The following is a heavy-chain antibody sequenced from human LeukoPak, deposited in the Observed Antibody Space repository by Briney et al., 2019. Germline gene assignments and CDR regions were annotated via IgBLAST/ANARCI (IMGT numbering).Heavy chain of an antibody. J-gene: IGHJ4*02. CDR3: ARGPRDSSGYGGGTKDY. D-gene: IGHD3-22*01. Sequence: SETLSLTCAVYGGSFSGYYWSWVRQHPGKGLEWIGYIYYSGSTFYNPSLKSRLTISVDTSKNQFSLNLRSVTAADTAVYYCARGPRDSSGYGGGTKDYWGQGTLVTVSS. V-gene: IGHV4-31*11. CDR2: IYYSGST. CDR1: GGSFSGYY.